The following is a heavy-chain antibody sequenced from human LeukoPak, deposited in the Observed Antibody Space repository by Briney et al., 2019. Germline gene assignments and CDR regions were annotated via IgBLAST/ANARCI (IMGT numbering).Heavy chain of an antibody. CDR3: ARALSSLRLYYFDY. J-gene: IGHJ4*02. V-gene: IGHV1-2*02. Sequence: ASVKVSCKASGYTFTGYYIHWGRQAPGQGLEWMGLINPNSGCTNYAQSLEGRVTMTRDKSLSPDYMELSSLTSDDTAVYYCARALSSLRLYYFDYWGQGTLITVSS. CDR2: INPNSGCT. CDR1: GYTFTGYY. D-gene: IGHD6-6*01.